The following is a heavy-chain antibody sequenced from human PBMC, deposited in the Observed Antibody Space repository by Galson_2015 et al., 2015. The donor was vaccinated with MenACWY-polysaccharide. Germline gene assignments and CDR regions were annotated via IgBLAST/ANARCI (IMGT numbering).Heavy chain of an antibody. J-gene: IGHJ5*02. D-gene: IGHD4-17*01. CDR3: ARIPSTVTSFGWFDP. V-gene: IGHV4-4*07. CDR1: GASISNYY. Sequence: SETLSLTCPVSGASISNYYWNWIRQSAGEGLEWIVSVYNSGRAYNNPSLKSRVTISVDTSNNQFSLKLSSVTAADTAVYYCARIPSTVTSFGWFDPWGQGTLVTVSS. CDR2: VYNSGRA.